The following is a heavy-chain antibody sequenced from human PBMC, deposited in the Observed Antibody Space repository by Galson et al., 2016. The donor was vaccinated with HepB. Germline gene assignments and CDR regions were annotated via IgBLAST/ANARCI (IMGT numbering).Heavy chain of an antibody. J-gene: IGHJ4*02. CDR3: SRWSRGTGSSLDF. CDR2: ISSSSLYI. D-gene: IGHD3-10*01. V-gene: IGHV3-21*06. Sequence: SLRLSCAASGFNFSTFTVNWVRQAPGKGLEWVSSISSSSLYIYYADSLRGRFTVSRDNSKNSLFLQMNSLGAEDTAIYYWSRWSRGTGSSLDFWGQGPLVTVPS. CDR1: GFNFSTFT.